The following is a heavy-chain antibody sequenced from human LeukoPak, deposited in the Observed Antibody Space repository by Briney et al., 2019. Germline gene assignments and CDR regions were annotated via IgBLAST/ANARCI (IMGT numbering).Heavy chain of an antibody. Sequence: GGSLRLSCAASGFTFSSYWMRWVRHAPGKGLVWVSRINSDGSSTSYADSVKGRFTISRDNAKNTLYLQMNSLRAEDTAVYYCARVGGDYGPRVLDYWGQGTLVTVSS. CDR1: GFTFSSYW. CDR3: ARVGGDYGPRVLDY. J-gene: IGHJ4*02. D-gene: IGHD4-17*01. CDR2: INSDGSST. V-gene: IGHV3-74*01.